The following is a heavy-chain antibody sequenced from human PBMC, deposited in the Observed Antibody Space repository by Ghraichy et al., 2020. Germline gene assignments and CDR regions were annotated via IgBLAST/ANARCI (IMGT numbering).Heavy chain of an antibody. CDR2: ISAYNGNT. D-gene: IGHD3-22*01. Sequence: ASVKVSCKASGYTFTSYGISWVRQAPGQGLEWMGWISAYNGNTNYAQKLQGRVTMTTDTSTSTAYMELRSLRSDDTAVYYCATTSAYYYDSSGYDNFDYWGQGTLVTVSS. J-gene: IGHJ4*02. CDR1: GYTFTSYG. V-gene: IGHV1-18*01. CDR3: ATTSAYYYDSSGYDNFDY.